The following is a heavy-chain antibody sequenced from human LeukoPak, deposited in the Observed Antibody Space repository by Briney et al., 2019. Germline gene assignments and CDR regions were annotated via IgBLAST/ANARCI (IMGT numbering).Heavy chain of an antibody. Sequence: SETLSLTCTVSGGSISSYYWSWIRQPAGKGLEWIGRIYTSGSTNYNPSLKSRVTMSVDASKNQFSLKLSSVTAADTAVYYCAREKAAAFYYMDVWGKGTTVTVSS. CDR2: IYTSGST. CDR3: AREKAAAFYYMDV. D-gene: IGHD6-13*01. CDR1: GGSISSYY. V-gene: IGHV4-4*07. J-gene: IGHJ6*03.